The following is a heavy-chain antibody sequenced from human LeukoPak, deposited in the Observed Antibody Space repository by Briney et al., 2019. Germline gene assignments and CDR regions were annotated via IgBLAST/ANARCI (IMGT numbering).Heavy chain of an antibody. V-gene: IGHV3-30*04. Sequence: PGRSLRLSCAASGFTFSSYAMHWVRQAPGKGLEWVAVISYDGSNKYYADSVKGRFTISRDNSKKTLYLQMNSLRAEDTAVYYCARVLRYCSGGNCYSGGLGYMDVWGKGTTVTISS. CDR1: GFTFSSYA. CDR3: ARVLRYCSGGNCYSGGLGYMDV. CDR2: ISYDGSNK. D-gene: IGHD2-15*01. J-gene: IGHJ6*03.